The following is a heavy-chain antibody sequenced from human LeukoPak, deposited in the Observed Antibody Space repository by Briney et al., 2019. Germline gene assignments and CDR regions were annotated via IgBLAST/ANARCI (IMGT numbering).Heavy chain of an antibody. Sequence: SETLSLTCTVSGGSISSYYWSWIRQPAGKGLEWIGRIYTSGSTNYNPSLKSRVTMSVDTSKNQFSLKLSSVTDPHETVDYCASGPFPGYYYYYYYMDVWGKGTTVTVSS. CDR1: GGSISSYY. CDR3: ASGPFPGYYYYYYYMDV. CDR2: IYTSGST. J-gene: IGHJ6*03. D-gene: IGHD5-18*01. V-gene: IGHV4-4*07.